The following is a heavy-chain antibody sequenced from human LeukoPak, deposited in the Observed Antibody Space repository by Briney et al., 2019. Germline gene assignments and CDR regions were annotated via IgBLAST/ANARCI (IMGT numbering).Heavy chain of an antibody. CDR2: FDPEDGET. V-gene: IGHV1-24*01. D-gene: IGHD3-3*01. J-gene: IGHJ6*02. Sequence: GASVKVPCKVSGYTLTELSMHWVRQAPGKGLEWMGGFDPEDGETIYAQKFQGRVTMTEDTSTDTAYMELSSLRSEDTAVYYCATNPGGITIFGVALPYYYGMDVRGQGTTVTVSS. CDR1: GYTLTELS. CDR3: ATNPGGITIFGVALPYYYGMDV.